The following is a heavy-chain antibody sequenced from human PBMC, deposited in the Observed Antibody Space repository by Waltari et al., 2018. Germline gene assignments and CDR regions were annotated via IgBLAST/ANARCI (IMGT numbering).Heavy chain of an antibody. CDR1: GGSFSGYY. CDR2: INHSGNT. J-gene: IGHJ4*02. D-gene: IGHD6-6*01. Sequence: QVQLQQWGAGLLKPSETLSLTCAAYGGSFSGYYWSWIRQPPGKGLEWIGEINHSGNTKYNPSLKSRVTISVDTSKHQFSLKVGSVAAAGTAVYYCAGEASSSHSPDYWGQGTLVTVSS. V-gene: IGHV4-34*01. CDR3: AGEASSSHSPDY.